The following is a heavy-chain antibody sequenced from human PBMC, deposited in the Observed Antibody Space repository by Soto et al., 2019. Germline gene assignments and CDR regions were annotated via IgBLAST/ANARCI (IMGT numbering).Heavy chain of an antibody. Sequence: QVQLVQSGAEVKKPGASVKVSCKASGYTFTSYHINWVRQAPGQGLEWMGWISAYNGNTNYAQKLQGRVTMTTGTSTSTAYMELRSVRSDGTTVYYCAREAPPADYWGQGTLVTVSS. CDR2: ISAYNGNT. CDR3: AREAPPADY. V-gene: IGHV1-18*01. J-gene: IGHJ4*02. CDR1: GYTFTSYH.